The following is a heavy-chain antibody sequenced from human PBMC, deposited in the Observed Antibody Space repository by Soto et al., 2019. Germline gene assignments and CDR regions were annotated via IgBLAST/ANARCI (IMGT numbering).Heavy chain of an antibody. V-gene: IGHV3-7*05. CDR2: IKHDGSEK. CDR1: GFTFSSYW. CDR3: ARGGRAARSLGYYDYGMDV. D-gene: IGHD6-6*01. J-gene: IGHJ6*02. Sequence: EVQLVESGGGLVQPGGSLRLSCAASGFTFSSYWMSWVRQAPGKGLEWVANIKHDGSEKYYVDSVKGRFTISRDNAKHSLYLQMNRLRAEDTAVYDCARGGRAARSLGYYDYGMDVWGQGTTVTVSS.